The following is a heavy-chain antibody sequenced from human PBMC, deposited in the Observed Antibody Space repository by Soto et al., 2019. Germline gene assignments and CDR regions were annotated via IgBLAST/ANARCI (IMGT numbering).Heavy chain of an antibody. CDR1: GGSFSGYY. Sequence: SETLSLTCAVYGGSFSGYYWSWIRQPPGKGLEWIGEINHSGSTNYNPSLKSRVTISVDTSKNQFSLKLSSVTAADTAVYYCARVRISNWNDVRGHFDYWGQGTLVTVSS. CDR2: INHSGST. CDR3: ARVRISNWNDVRGHFDY. D-gene: IGHD1-1*01. V-gene: IGHV4-34*01. J-gene: IGHJ4*02.